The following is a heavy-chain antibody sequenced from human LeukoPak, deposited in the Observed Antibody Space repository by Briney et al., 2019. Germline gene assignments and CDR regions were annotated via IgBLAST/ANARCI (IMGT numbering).Heavy chain of an antibody. CDR2: IKGDGSKI. J-gene: IGHJ4*02. Sequence: GGSLRLSCGASGFTFSEYWMTWVRQAPGRGPEWVANIKGDGSKIYYVDSVKGRFTISTDISKNTLHLEMNSLRADDTAMYYCARSQLQFCSTTSCYVFDSWGQGTLVTVSS. D-gene: IGHD2-2*01. V-gene: IGHV3-7*01. CDR1: GFTFSEYW. CDR3: ARSQLQFCSTTSCYVFDS.